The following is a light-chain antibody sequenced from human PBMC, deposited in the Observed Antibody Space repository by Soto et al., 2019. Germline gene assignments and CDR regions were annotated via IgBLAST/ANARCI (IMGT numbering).Light chain of an antibody. Sequence: QSVLTQPPSVSGAPGQWVTISCTGSSSNIGAGYDVHWYQQLPGTAPKLLIYGNSNRPSGVPDRFSGSKSGTSASLAITGLQAEDEADYYCQSYDSSLFYVFGTGTKVTVL. V-gene: IGLV1-40*01. CDR1: SSNIGAGYD. CDR2: GNS. CDR3: QSYDSSLFYV. J-gene: IGLJ1*01.